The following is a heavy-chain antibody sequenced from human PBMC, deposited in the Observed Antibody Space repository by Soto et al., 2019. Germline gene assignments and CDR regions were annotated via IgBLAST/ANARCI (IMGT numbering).Heavy chain of an antibody. Sequence: SGPTLPYHTQTLTLTCTFSGFSLSTSVVGVGWIRQPPGKALEWLALIYWNDDKRYSPSLRMRLTITKDTSKNQVVLTMTNMDPVDTATYYCAHSIYFAWLLVEFDYWGQ. CDR1: GFSLSTSVVG. J-gene: IGHJ4*02. CDR2: IYWNDDK. V-gene: IGHV2-5*01. D-gene: IGHD3-9*01. CDR3: AHSIYFAWLLVEFDY.